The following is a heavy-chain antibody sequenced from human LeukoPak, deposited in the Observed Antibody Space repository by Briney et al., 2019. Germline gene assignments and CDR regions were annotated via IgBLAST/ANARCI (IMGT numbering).Heavy chain of an antibody. Sequence: PSQTLSLTCTVSGGSISSGDYYWSWIRQPPGKGLEWVGYIYYSGSTYYNPSLKSRATISVDTSKYQFSLKLSSVTAADTAVYYCASTNYDILTGYYRPCYFDYWGQGTLVTVSS. D-gene: IGHD3-9*01. CDR2: IYYSGST. CDR1: GGSISSGDYY. V-gene: IGHV4-30-4*01. J-gene: IGHJ4*02. CDR3: ASTNYDILTGYYRPCYFDY.